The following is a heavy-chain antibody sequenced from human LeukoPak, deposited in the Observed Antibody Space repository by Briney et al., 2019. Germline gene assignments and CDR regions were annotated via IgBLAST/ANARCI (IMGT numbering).Heavy chain of an antibody. CDR3: AKGRAAQPTIDFDL. D-gene: IGHD1-26*01. CDR2: ISHDGNRK. CDR1: GFTFSGYG. V-gene: IGHV3-30*18. Sequence: GGSLRLSCAASGFTFSGYGMHWVRQAPGKGLEWVAVISHDGNRKYYADSVKGRFTTSRDNSNHTLYLQMNSLRADDTAVYYCAKGRAAQPTIDFDLWGRGTLVTVSS. J-gene: IGHJ2*01.